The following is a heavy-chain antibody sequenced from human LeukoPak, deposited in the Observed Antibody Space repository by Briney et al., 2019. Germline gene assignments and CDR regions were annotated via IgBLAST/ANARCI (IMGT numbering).Heavy chain of an antibody. CDR2: IYHSGST. CDR3: ARRGGSYGIDY. CDR1: GYSISSGYY. J-gene: IGHJ4*02. D-gene: IGHD1-26*01. V-gene: IGHV4-38-2*01. Sequence: SETLSLTCAVSGYSISSGYYWGWIRQPPGEGLEWIGSIYHSGSTYYNPSLKSRVTISVDTSKNQFSLKLSSVTAADTAVYYCARRGGSYGIDYWGQGTLVTVSS.